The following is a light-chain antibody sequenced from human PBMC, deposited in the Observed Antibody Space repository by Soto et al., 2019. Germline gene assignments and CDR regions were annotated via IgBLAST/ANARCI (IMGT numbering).Light chain of an antibody. Sequence: EIVLMQSPGTLSLSPGERATLSCRASQSVSSNYLAWYHQKPGQAPRLLIYGASNRATGIPARFSGSGSGTDFTLTISSLEPEDFAVYYCQQRSNWPPITFGQGTRLEIK. CDR1: QSVSSNY. V-gene: IGKV3-11*01. CDR2: GAS. J-gene: IGKJ5*01. CDR3: QQRSNWPPIT.